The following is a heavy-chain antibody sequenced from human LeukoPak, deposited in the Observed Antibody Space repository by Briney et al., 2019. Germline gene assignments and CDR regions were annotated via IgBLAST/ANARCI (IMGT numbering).Heavy chain of an antibody. D-gene: IGHD3-22*01. CDR1: GGSISSYY. Sequence: SETLSLTXTVSGGSISSYYWSWIRQPPGKGLEWIGRIYTSGSTNYNPSLKSRVTMSVDTSKNQFSLKLSSVTAADTAVYYCARDLYYYDSSGDYYYYYMDVWGKRTTVTVSS. V-gene: IGHV4-4*07. CDR3: ARDLYYYDSSGDYYYYYMDV. J-gene: IGHJ6*03. CDR2: IYTSGST.